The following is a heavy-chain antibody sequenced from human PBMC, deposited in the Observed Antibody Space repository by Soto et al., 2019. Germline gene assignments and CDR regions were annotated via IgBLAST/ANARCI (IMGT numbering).Heavy chain of an antibody. J-gene: IGHJ4*02. V-gene: IGHV3-23*01. Sequence: EVQLLESGGGLVQPGGSLRLSCAASGFTFSSYAMNWVRQAPGKGLEWVSGISGSGGIPYYADSVKGHFTNSRDNSRNTLTLQMSNLRVEDTAVYYCASQLSAAPAAKGRWCQGTLVTFSS. D-gene: IGHD6-13*01. CDR2: ISGSGGIP. CDR1: GFTFSSYA. CDR3: ASQLSAAPAAKGR.